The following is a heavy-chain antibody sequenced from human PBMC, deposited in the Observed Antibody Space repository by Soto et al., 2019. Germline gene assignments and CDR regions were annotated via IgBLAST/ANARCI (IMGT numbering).Heavy chain of an antibody. J-gene: IGHJ6*02. D-gene: IGHD5-18*01. CDR1: GGSISSGFYY. CDR2: IYYSGST. V-gene: IGHV4-31*03. CDR3: ARVEGGNTAMVRSVYYYGMDV. Sequence: SETLSLTCTVSGGSISSGFYYWSWIRQHPGKGLEWIGYIYYSGSTYYNPSLKSRVTISVDTSKNQFSLKLSSVTAADTAVYYCARVEGGNTAMVRSVYYYGMDVWGQGTTVTVSS.